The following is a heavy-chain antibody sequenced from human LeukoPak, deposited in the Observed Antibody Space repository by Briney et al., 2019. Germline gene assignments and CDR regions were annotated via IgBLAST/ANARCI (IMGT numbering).Heavy chain of an antibody. CDR3: AVGGATGTTGDYFDY. D-gene: IGHD1-1*01. J-gene: IGHJ4*02. Sequence: ASVKVSCKASGYTFTSYDINWVRQTTGQGLEWMGWMNPNSGNTGYAQKFQGRVTMTRNTSISTAYMELSSLRSEDTAVYYCAVGGATGTTGDYFDYWGQGTLVTVSS. V-gene: IGHV1-8*01. CDR2: MNPNSGNT. CDR1: GYTFTSYD.